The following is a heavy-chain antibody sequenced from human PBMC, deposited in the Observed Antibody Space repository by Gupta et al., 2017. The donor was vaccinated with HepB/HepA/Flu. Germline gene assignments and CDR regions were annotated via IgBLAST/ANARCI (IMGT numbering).Heavy chain of an antibody. CDR2: INYRGGST. CDR1: GFTFNNYD. J-gene: IGHJ4*02. Sequence: EVQLLESGGGLVQPGGSLRPSCAVSGFTFNNYDMSWVRQAPGKGLKWVSSINYRGGSTYHADSVKARFTSSRDNSKNTLYLQMSSLKAEDTAVYYGAKVKSGWDFDYWGQGTLVTVSS. CDR3: AKVKSGWDFDY. V-gene: IGHV3-23*01. D-gene: IGHD6-19*01.